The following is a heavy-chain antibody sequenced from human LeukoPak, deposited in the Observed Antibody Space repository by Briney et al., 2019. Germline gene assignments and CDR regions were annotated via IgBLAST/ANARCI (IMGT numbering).Heavy chain of an antibody. CDR1: GGSISSSSYF. J-gene: IGHJ4*02. CDR2: IHYTGST. V-gene: IGHV4-39*07. D-gene: IGHD6-19*01. CDR3: ARFGSGWYYFDY. Sequence: PSETLSLTCSVFGGSISSSSYFWGWIRQPPGKGLEWIASIHYTGSTYYNPSLMSRVTISVDTSKNQFSLKLSSVTAADTAMYYCARFGSGWYYFDYWGQGALVTVSS.